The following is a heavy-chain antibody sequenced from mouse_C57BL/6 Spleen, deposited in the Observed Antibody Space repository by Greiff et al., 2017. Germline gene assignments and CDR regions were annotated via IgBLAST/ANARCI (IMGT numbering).Heavy chain of an antibody. J-gene: IGHJ4*01. V-gene: IGHV2-2*01. D-gene: IGHD1-1*01. Sequence: QVQLKESGPGLVQPSQSLSITCTVSGFSLTSYGVHWVRQSPGKGLEWLGVIWSGGSTDYNAAFISRLSISKDNSKSQFFFKMNRLQADDTAIYYCARRGSSQYYYAMDYWGQGTSVTVSS. CDR3: ARRGSSQYYYAMDY. CDR2: IWSGGST. CDR1: GFSLTSYG.